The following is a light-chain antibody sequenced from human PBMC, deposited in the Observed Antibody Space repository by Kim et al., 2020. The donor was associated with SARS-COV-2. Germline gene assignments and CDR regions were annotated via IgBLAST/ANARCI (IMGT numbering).Light chain of an antibody. CDR1: QSRLDSNGYNY. V-gene: IGKV2-28*01. CDR3: MQPLQIPHS. J-gene: IGKJ2*03. Sequence: ESASIDCRASQSRLDSNGYNYVNWYVQKSGQSPQLRIYLVSKREYGVPDRFRGSGSGTDFTLKISRVEAEDVGIYYCMQPLQIPHSFGQGTKLEI. CDR2: LVS.